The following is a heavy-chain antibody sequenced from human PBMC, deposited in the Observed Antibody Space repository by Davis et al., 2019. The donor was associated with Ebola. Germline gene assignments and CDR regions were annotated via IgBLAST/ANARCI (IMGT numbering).Heavy chain of an antibody. CDR1: GGTFSSYA. V-gene: IGHV1-69*04. J-gene: IGHJ4*02. D-gene: IGHD4-23*01. CDR3: ARSRFGGGNVRGFGDY. Sequence: SVKVSCKASGGTFSSYAISWVRQAPGQGLEWMGRIIPILGIANYAQKFQGRVTITADKSTSTAYMELSSLRSEDTAVYYCARSRFGGGNVRGFGDYWGQGTLVTVSS. CDR2: IIPILGIA.